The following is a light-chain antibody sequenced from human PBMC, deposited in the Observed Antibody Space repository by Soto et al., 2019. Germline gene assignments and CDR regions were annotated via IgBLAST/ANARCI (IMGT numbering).Light chain of an antibody. J-gene: IGKJ1*01. V-gene: IGKV1-12*01. CDR2: AAS. Sequence: DLQMTQSPSSVSASVGDRVSITCRASQGISVWLAWYQQKPGKAPKLLIHAASSLESGVPSRFSGSGSGTDFTLTISSLQPEDFATYYCQQANSFPWTFGQGTKVEIK. CDR3: QQANSFPWT. CDR1: QGISVW.